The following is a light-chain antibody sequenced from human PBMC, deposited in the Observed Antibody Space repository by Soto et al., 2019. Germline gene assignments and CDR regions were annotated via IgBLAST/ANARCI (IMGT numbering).Light chain of an antibody. CDR1: QSVSSSY. J-gene: IGKJ3*01. V-gene: IGKV3-20*01. CDR3: QQYGRSPDLFT. CDR2: DAS. Sequence: IVLTQSPGTLSLSPGERATLSCRASQSVSSSYLAWYQQKPGQAPRLLIYDASNRATGIPDRFSGSGSGTDFTLTISRLEPEDFAVYYCQQYGRSPDLFTFGPGTKVDIK.